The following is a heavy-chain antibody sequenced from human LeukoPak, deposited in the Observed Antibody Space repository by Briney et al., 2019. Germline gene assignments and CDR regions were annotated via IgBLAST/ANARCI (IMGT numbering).Heavy chain of an antibody. CDR1: GFTFSDYY. J-gene: IGHJ1*01. CDR3: AGDSEFFQH. V-gene: IGHV3-11*06. Sequence: PGGSLRLSCAASGFTFSDYYMTWIRQAPGKGLEWVSYISSSSIYRTYADSVKGRFTISRDNAKNSLYLQMNNLRAEDTAVYYCAGDSEFFQHWGQGTLVTVSS. CDR2: ISSSSIYR.